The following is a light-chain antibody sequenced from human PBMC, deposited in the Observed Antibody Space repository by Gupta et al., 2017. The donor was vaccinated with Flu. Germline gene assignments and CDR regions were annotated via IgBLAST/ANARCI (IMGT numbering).Light chain of an antibody. Sequence: PYSLSASVGDRVTITCQASQDISNYLNWYQQKPGKAPKLLIYDASNLETGVPSRFSGSGSGTDFTFTISSLQPEDIATYYCQQYDNLPITFGQGTRLEIK. CDR1: QDISNY. J-gene: IGKJ5*01. CDR3: QQYDNLPIT. CDR2: DAS. V-gene: IGKV1-33*01.